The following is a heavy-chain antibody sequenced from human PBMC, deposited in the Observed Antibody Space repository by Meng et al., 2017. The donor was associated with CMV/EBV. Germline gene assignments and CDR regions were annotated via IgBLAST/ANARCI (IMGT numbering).Heavy chain of an antibody. D-gene: IGHD2-2*01. V-gene: IGHV1-18*01. J-gene: IGHJ3*02. Sequence: ASVKVSCKASGYTFTSYGISGVRQAPGQGLEWMGWISAYNGNTNYAQKLQGRVTMTTDTSTSTAYMELRSLRSDDTAVYYCARDCSSTSCYSEDAFDIWGQGTMVTVSS. CDR3: ARDCSSTSCYSEDAFDI. CDR2: ISAYNGNT. CDR1: GYTFTSYG.